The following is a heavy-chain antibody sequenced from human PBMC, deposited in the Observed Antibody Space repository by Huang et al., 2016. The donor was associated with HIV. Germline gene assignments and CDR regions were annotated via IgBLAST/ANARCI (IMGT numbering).Heavy chain of an antibody. J-gene: IGHJ3*02. CDR3: ARMFKYDSGGYWGNDAFDI. CDR1: GGSFSGHY. D-gene: IGHD3-22*01. Sequence: QVQLQQWGAELLKPSETLSLTCAVSGGSFSGHYWTWIRQPPGRGLEWIGEIRDSGSTTYNPSLKSRVTISGETSQSQFSLKLNSVTAADTAIYYCARMFKYDSGGYWGNDAFDIWGQGTMVTVSS. CDR2: IRDSGST. V-gene: IGHV4-34*02.